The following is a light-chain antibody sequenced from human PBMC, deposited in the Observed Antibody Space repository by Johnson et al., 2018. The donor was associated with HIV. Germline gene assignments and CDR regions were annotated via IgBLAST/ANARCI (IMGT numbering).Light chain of an antibody. CDR1: SSNIGNNY. V-gene: IGLV1-51*01. Sequence: QSVLTQPPSVSAAPGQKVTISCSGSSSNIGNNYVSWYQQLPGTAPKLLIYDDNKRPSGIPDRFSGSKSGTSATLGITGLQTGDEADYYCGRWDDSLSTYVCGTGTRVT. J-gene: IGLJ1*01. CDR3: GRWDDSLSTYV. CDR2: DDN.